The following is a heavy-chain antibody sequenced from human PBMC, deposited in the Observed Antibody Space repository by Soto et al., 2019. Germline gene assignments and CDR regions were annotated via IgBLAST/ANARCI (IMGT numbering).Heavy chain of an antibody. V-gene: IGHV3-30-3*01. CDR1: GFTFSSYA. Sequence: GESLKISCAASGFTFSSYAMHWVRQAPGKGLEWVAVISYDGSNKYYADSVKGRFTISRDNSKNTLYLQMNSLRAEDTAVYYCARDFIPRFLEWFNDTFDIWGQGTMVTVSS. D-gene: IGHD3-3*01. CDR2: ISYDGSNK. CDR3: ARDFIPRFLEWFNDTFDI. J-gene: IGHJ3*02.